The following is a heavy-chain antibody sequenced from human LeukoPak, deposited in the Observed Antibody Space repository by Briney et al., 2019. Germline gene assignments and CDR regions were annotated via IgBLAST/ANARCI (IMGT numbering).Heavy chain of an antibody. CDR1: GFTFSSYG. CDR2: IWYDGSNK. D-gene: IGHD6-13*01. V-gene: IGHV3-33*01. J-gene: IGHJ5*02. CDR3: AREYSAGWFDP. Sequence: GRSLRLSCAASGFTFSSYGMHWVRQAPGKGLEWVVVIWYDGSNKFYADSVKGRSTISRDNSKNTLYLQMNSLRAEDTAVYYCAREYSAGWFDPWGQGTLVTVSS.